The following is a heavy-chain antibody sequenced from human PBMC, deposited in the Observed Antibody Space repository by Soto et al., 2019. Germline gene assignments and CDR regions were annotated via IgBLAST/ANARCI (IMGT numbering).Heavy chain of an antibody. CDR3: ARDGSGSSFYFDY. CDR1: GGSISSYY. V-gene: IGHV4-59*01. CDR2: IYYSGST. D-gene: IGHD3-10*01. J-gene: IGHJ4*02. Sequence: SETLSLTCTVSGGSISSYYWSWIRQPPGKGLEWIGYIYYSGSTNYNPSLKSRVTISVDTSKNQFSLKLSSVTAADTAVYYCARDGSGSSFYFDYWGQGTMVTVYS.